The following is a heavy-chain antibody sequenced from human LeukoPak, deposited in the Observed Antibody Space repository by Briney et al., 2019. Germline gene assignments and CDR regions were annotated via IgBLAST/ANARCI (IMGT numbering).Heavy chain of an antibody. V-gene: IGHV1-18*01. Sequence: ASVKVSCKASGYTFTSYGISWVRQAPGQGLEWMGWISAYNGNTNYAQKLQGRVTKTTDTSTSTAYMELRSLRSDDTAVYYCARDDYDSSGYYYPYYFDYWGQGTLVTVSS. D-gene: IGHD3-22*01. J-gene: IGHJ4*02. CDR2: ISAYNGNT. CDR3: ARDDYDSSGYYYPYYFDY. CDR1: GYTFTSYG.